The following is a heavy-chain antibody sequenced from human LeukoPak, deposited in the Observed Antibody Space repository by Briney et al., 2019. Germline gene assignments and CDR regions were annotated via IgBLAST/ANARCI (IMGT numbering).Heavy chain of an antibody. CDR1: GFTFSSYG. J-gene: IGHJ4*02. CDR2: ISYDGSDE. CDR3: ARGGQSKYDSSGYLNYFDY. V-gene: IGHV3-30*03. Sequence: GGSLRLSCAASGFTFSSYGMYWVRQAPGKGLEWVAVISYDGSDEYYADSVKGRFTISRDNSKNTLYLQMNSLRAEDTAVYYCARGGQSKYDSSGYLNYFDYWGQGTLVTVSS. D-gene: IGHD3-22*01.